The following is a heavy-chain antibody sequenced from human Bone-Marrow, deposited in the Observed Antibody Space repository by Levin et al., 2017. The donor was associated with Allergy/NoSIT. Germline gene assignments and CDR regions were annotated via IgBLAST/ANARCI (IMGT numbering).Heavy chain of an antibody. CDR3: ARDAWTAMAVNYYYMDV. V-gene: IGHV1-46*01. CDR1: GYSFTSYS. J-gene: IGHJ6*03. D-gene: IGHD5-18*01. CDR2: INPTGGTT. Sequence: PGESLKISCKASGYSFTSYSMHWVRQAPGQGLEWMGIINPTGGTTSYAPKFQGRVTMTRDTSTSTVYMELRSLRSEDTAVYYCARDAWTAMAVNYYYMDVWGKGTTVTVSS.